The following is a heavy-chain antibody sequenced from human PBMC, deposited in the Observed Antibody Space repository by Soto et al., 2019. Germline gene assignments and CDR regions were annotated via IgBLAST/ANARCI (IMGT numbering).Heavy chain of an antibody. Sequence: QVQLHESGPGLVKTSETLSLTCNVSGDSIGRFNRSWIRQSAEKGLEWIGRVYSTGGTAYNPALKGRVTISLDRSNNHVSLEMNSVTAADTAVYFCARDLSGTGLDIWGRGTRVTVSS. CDR3: ARDLSGTGLDI. D-gene: IGHD1-26*01. J-gene: IGHJ6*02. CDR1: GDSIGRFN. CDR2: VYSTGGT. V-gene: IGHV4-4*07.